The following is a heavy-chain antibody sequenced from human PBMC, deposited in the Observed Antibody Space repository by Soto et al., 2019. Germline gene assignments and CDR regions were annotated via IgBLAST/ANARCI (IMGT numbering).Heavy chain of an antibody. CDR2: INHSGST. D-gene: IGHD3-3*01. CDR3: ARGEPRFMEWLLLSEYFDP. Sequence: QVQLQQWGAGLLKPSETLSLTCAVYGGSFSSYYWSWIRQPPGKGLEWIGVINHSGSTNYDPSLKSRVTISIDTSKNQVSLTLRSVTAADTAVYYCARGEPRFMEWLLLSEYFDPWGQGTLVTVSS. V-gene: IGHV4-34*01. CDR1: GGSFSSYY. J-gene: IGHJ5*02.